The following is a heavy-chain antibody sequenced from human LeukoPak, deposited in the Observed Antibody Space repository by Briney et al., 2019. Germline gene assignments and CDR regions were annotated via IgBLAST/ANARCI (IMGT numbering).Heavy chain of an antibody. V-gene: IGHV4-39*01. CDR2: IYYSGVS. D-gene: IGHD6-13*01. Sequence: PSETLSLTCTVSGGSIISSSFWWGWIRQPPGKGLEWIGSIYYSGVSYYNTSLKSRVTISVDTSKNQFSLNLNSVTAADTAVYYCATGVHGIAAAGDYYFDYWGQGTLVTVSS. CDR3: ATGVHGIAAAGDYYFDY. CDR1: GGSIISSSFW. J-gene: IGHJ4*02.